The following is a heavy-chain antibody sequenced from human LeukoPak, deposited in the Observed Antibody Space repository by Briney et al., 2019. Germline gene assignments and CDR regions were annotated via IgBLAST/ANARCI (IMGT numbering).Heavy chain of an antibody. CDR2: ICPRDGST. CDR1: GYTFTSNY. Sequence: ASVKVSCKASGYTFTSNYIHWVRQAPGQGLEWMGMICPRDGSTSYAQKFQGRVTVTRDTSTSTVHMELSGLRSEGTAVYYCARDQEGFDYWGQGTLVTVSS. V-gene: IGHV1-46*01. J-gene: IGHJ4*02. CDR3: ARDQEGFDY.